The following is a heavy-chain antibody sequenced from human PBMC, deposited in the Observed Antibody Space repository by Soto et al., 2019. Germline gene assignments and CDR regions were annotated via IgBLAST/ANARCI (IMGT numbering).Heavy chain of an antibody. CDR3: ARGISILTGYPDY. Sequence: PGGSRRLSCAASGFTYSSYWMSCVRQAPGKGLEWVANIKQEGSEKYYVDSVKGRFTISRDNAKNSLYLQMNSLRAEDTAVYYCARGISILTGYPDYWGQGTLVTVSS. J-gene: IGHJ4*02. V-gene: IGHV3-7*01. D-gene: IGHD3-9*01. CDR1: GFTYSSYW. CDR2: IKQEGSEK.